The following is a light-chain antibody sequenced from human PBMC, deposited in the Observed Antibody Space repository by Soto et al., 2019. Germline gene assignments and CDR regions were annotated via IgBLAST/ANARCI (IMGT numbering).Light chain of an antibody. Sequence: QSALTQPASGSGSPGQLITISCTGTSSDVGGYNYVSWYQQHPGKAPKLMIYDVSNRPSGVSNRFSGSKSGNTASLTISGLQAEDEADYYCSSYTSSSTYVFGTGTKVTVL. J-gene: IGLJ1*01. V-gene: IGLV2-14*01. CDR3: SSYTSSSTYV. CDR2: DVS. CDR1: SSDVGGYNY.